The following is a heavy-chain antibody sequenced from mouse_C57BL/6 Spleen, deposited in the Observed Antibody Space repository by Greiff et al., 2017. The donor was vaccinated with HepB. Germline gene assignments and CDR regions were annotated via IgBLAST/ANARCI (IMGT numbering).Heavy chain of an antibody. Sequence: VQLVESGPGLVAPSQSLSITCTVSGFSLTSYGVDWVRQSPGKGLEWLGVIWGVGSTNYNSALKSRLSISKDNSKSQVFLKMNSLQTDDTAMYYCASGVGGSGFAYWGQGTLVTVSA. D-gene: IGHD3-2*02. V-gene: IGHV2-6*01. CDR1: GFSLTSYG. CDR3: ASGVGGSGFAY. J-gene: IGHJ3*01. CDR2: IWGVGST.